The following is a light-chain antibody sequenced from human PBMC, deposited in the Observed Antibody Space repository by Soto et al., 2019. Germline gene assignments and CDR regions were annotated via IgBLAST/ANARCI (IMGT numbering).Light chain of an antibody. Sequence: DIQMTQSPSSLSASVGDRVTITCRASQGISNYLAWYQQKPGRVPKLLIYAASTLQSGVPSRFSGSRSGTDFTLTISSLQLEDVATYYCQNYNSALHFTFGPGTKVDI. CDR3: QNYNSALHFT. V-gene: IGKV1-27*01. CDR2: AAS. J-gene: IGKJ3*01. CDR1: QGISNY.